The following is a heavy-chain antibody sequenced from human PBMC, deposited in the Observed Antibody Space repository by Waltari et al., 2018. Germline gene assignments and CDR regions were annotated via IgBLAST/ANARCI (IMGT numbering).Heavy chain of an antibody. CDR1: GDTFSSYA. CDR3: ARGAAAGTVGLDY. J-gene: IGHJ4*02. CDR2: IIPILGTA. V-gene: IGHV1-69*05. Sequence: QVQLVQSGAEVKKPGSSVKVSCKASGDTFSSYAISWVRQAPGQGLEWMGGIIPILGTANYAQKFQGRVTSTTDESTSTAYMELSSLRSEDTAVYYCARGAAAGTVGLDYWGQGTLVTVSS. D-gene: IGHD6-13*01.